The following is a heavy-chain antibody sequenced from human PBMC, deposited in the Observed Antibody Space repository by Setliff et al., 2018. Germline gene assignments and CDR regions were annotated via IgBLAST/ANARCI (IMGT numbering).Heavy chain of an antibody. CDR3: ARAGLAAAGRKGVFDH. D-gene: IGHD6-13*01. CDR1: GYTFTSYY. V-gene: IGHV1-46*01. Sequence: AASVKVSCKASGYTFTSYYMHWVRQAPGQGLEWMGMVNPGGGSSTSTQRFQGRVTMTRDTSTNTAYMELNSLTSNDTAVYYCARAGLAAAGRKGVFDHWGQGTLVTVSS. CDR2: VNPGGGSS. J-gene: IGHJ4*02.